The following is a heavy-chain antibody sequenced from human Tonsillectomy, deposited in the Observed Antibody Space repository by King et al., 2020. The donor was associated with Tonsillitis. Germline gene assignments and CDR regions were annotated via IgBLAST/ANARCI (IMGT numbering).Heavy chain of an antibody. CDR2: IKQDESEK. V-gene: IGHV3-7*01. J-gene: IGHJ2*01. CDR1: GFTFSNYW. D-gene: IGHD1-26*01. CDR3: ARDVVGALDL. Sequence: VQLVQSGGGLVQPGGSLRLSCAASGFTFSNYWMAWVRQAPGKGLEWVANIKQDESEKNYVDSVKGRFTISRDNVKNSLYLQMSSLRGEDTALYYCARDVVGALDLWGRGTLVTVSS.